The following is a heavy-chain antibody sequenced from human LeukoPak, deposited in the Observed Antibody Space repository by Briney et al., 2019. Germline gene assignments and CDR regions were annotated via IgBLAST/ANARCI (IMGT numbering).Heavy chain of an antibody. Sequence: TSETLSLTCTVSDGSISGHYWNWLRHPAGKGLEWIGRIYSSGSTIYNPSLKSRVTISVDTSKNQFSLKMSSVTAADPAVYYFAGRGDEDTTTTGENFFNYWGQGTLVTVSS. CDR1: DGSISGHY. CDR3: AGRGDEDTTTTGENFFNY. J-gene: IGHJ4*02. CDR2: IYSSGST. V-gene: IGHV4-4*07. D-gene: IGHD7-27*01.